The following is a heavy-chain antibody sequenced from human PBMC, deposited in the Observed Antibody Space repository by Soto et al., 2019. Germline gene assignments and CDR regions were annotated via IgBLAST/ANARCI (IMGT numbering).Heavy chain of an antibody. CDR2: IWYDGSNK. D-gene: IGHD6-13*01. V-gene: IGHV3-33*01. CDR1: GFTFSSYG. CDR3: ARDLGPLVRAAGPDY. J-gene: IGHJ4*02. Sequence: PGGSLRLSCAASGFTFSSYGMHWVRQAPGKGLEWVAVIWYDGSNKYYADSVKGRFTISRDNSKNTLYLQMNSLRAEDTAVYYCARDLGPLVRAAGPDYWGQGTLVTVSS.